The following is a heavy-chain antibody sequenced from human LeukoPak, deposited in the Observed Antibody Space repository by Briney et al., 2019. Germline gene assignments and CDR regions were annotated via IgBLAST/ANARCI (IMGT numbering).Heavy chain of an antibody. CDR2: ISSGSSTI. Sequence: TGGSLRLSCAASGFTSSIHNMNWVRQAPGKGLEWVSCISSGSSTISYADSVMGRFTISRDNAKNSMYLQMNSLRAEDTAVYYCATISSSSGYWGQGTLVTVSS. D-gene: IGHD6-6*01. CDR3: ATISSSSGY. J-gene: IGHJ4*02. CDR1: GFTSSIHN. V-gene: IGHV3-48*01.